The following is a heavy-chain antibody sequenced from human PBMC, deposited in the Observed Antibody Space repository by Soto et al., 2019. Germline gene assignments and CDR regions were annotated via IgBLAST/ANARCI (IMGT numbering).Heavy chain of an antibody. J-gene: IGHJ5*02. V-gene: IGHV3-7*03. CDR3: ARDGSWPPCCPKGICYDAYHHGLEP. D-gene: IGHD2-8*01. CDR1: GFTFSIYW. Sequence: LSCSASGFTFSIYWMSWVRQAPGKRPEWVSNIKQDGSEKYYVDPVKGRFTISRDNAKNSLDLQMNSLRAEDTAVYYCARDGSWPPCCPKGICYDAYHHGLEPGGQAT. CDR2: IKQDGSEK.